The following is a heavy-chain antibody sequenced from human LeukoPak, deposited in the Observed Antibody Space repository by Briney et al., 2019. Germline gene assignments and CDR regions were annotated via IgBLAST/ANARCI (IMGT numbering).Heavy chain of an antibody. Sequence: GGSLRLSCAASGFTFSDYYMSWIRRAPGKGLEWVSYISSSGSTIYYADSVKGRFTISRDNAKNSLYLQMNSLRAEDTAVYYCARASSSWYGNDAFDIWGQGTMVTVSS. J-gene: IGHJ3*02. D-gene: IGHD6-13*01. CDR2: ISSSGSTI. CDR1: GFTFSDYY. CDR3: ARASSSWYGNDAFDI. V-gene: IGHV3-11*01.